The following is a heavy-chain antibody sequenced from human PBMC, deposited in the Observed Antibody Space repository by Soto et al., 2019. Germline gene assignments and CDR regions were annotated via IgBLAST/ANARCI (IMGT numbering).Heavy chain of an antibody. CDR1: GGTFSSYI. J-gene: IGHJ4*02. CDR3: AGFPQTAIVGAAYFDY. V-gene: IGHV1-69*02. CDR2: IIPILGIA. Sequence: QVQLVQSGAEVKKPGSSVKVSCKASGGTFSSYIISWVRQAPGQGLEWMGRIIPILGIANYAQKFQGRVTITADKSTSTAYMDLSSLRSEDTAVYYCAGFPQTAIVGAAYFDYWGQGTLVTVSS. D-gene: IGHD1-26*01.